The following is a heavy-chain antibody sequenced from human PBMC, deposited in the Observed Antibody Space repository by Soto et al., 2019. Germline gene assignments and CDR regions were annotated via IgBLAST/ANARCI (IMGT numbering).Heavy chain of an antibody. J-gene: IGHJ6*02. D-gene: IGHD2-15*01. CDR3: AREGALTKYCRGGSCYSKPPADYYYGMDV. CDR2: ISAYNGNT. V-gene: IGHV1-18*01. CDR1: GYTFTTYG. Sequence: GVSVKVSCKASGYTFTTYGISWVRQAPGQGLEWMGWISAYNGNTNYAQKLQGRVTMTTDTSTSTAYMELRSLRSDDTAVYYCAREGALTKYCRGGSCYSKPPADYYYGMDVWGQGTPVTVSS.